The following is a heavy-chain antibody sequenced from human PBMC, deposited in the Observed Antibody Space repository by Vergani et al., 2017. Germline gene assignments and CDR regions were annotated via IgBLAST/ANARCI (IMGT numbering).Heavy chain of an antibody. J-gene: IGHJ6*02. Sequence: EVQLVESGGGLVKPGGSLRLSCAASGFTFSSYSMNWVRQAPGKGLEWVSSISSSSSYIYYADSVKGRFTISRDNAKNSLYLQMNSLRAEDTAVYYCARDYDFWRGSEIYYYYGMDVWGQGTTVTVSS. CDR3: ARDYDFWRGSEIYYYYGMDV. CDR1: GFTFSSYS. V-gene: IGHV3-21*01. D-gene: IGHD3-3*01. CDR2: ISSSSSYI.